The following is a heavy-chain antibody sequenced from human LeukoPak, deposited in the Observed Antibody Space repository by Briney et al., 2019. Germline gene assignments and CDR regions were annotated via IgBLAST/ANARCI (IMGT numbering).Heavy chain of an antibody. D-gene: IGHD6-19*01. CDR1: GFTFSGYW. CDR2: INSAGSTT. CDR3: ARVIYSGWQGELSD. J-gene: IGHJ4*02. V-gene: IGHV3-74*01. Sequence: GGSLRLSCAAPGFTFSGYWMHWVRQTPGKGLVWVSRINSAGSTTRYGDSVLGRFTISRDNAKNTLYLQMNSLRAEDTAVYYCARVIYSGWQGELSDWGQGTLVTVSS.